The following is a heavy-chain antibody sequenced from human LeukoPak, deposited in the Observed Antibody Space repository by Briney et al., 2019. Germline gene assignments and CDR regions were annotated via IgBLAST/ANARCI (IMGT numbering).Heavy chain of an antibody. CDR3: ARVSRRHTLDY. J-gene: IGHJ4*02. V-gene: IGHV4-59*01. CDR2: IDYSGST. CDR1: NGSISTYY. Sequence: SETLSLTCIVSNGSISTYYWSWIRQPPGKGLEWVGYIDYSGSTNYNPSLKSRVTMSLDTSKNHFSLRLSSVTAADSAVYYCARVSRRHTLDYWGQGTLVTVSS.